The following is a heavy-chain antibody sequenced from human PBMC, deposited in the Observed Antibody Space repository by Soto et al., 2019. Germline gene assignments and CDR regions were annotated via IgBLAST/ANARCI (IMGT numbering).Heavy chain of an antibody. CDR1: GFASINYA. D-gene: IGHD3-22*01. CDR3: ARGTYYYDSSGKYYFDY. J-gene: IGHJ4*02. V-gene: IGHV3-23*01. Sequence: GGSLRLSCAASGFASINYAMNWVRQAPGKGLAWVSGISGSGGSTFYADSAKGRFTISRDNSKNTLYLQMNCLRAEDTAVYYCARGTYYYDSSGKYYFDYWGQGTLVTVSS. CDR2: ISGSGGST.